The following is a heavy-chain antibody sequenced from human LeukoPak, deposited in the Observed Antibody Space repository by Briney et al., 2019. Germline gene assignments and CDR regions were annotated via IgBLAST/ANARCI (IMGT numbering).Heavy chain of an antibody. CDR1: GFTFSSYS. D-gene: IGHD3-16*01. Sequence: GGSLRLSCAASGFTFSSYSMNWVRQAPGKGLEWVSYISSSSSTIYYADSVKGRFTISRDNAKNSLYLQMNSLRAEDTAVYYCARDGVRSYYYYMDVWGKGTTVTVSS. CDR2: ISSSSSTI. J-gene: IGHJ6*03. V-gene: IGHV3-48*01. CDR3: ARDGVRSYYYYMDV.